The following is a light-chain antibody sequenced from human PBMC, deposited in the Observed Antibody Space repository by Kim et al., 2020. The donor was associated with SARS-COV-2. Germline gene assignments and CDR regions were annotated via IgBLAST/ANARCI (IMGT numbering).Light chain of an antibody. CDR3: RQYNTWPLIT. Sequence: EIVMTQSPATLSVSPGERVTLSCRTSQSITNNWGWYYQKPGQAPSLLIYGASIGATGIPAKFSGSGSGTEFTLTISSLQSEDFGVYYCRQYNTWPLITFGPGTKVDIK. CDR1: QSITNN. CDR2: GAS. J-gene: IGKJ3*01. V-gene: IGKV3-15*01.